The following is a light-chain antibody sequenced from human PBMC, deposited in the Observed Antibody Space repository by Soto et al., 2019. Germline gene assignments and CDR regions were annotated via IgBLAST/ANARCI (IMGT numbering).Light chain of an antibody. CDR1: QSISSS. Sequence: DIQMTQSPSTLSASVGDRATLSCRASQSISSSLAWYQQKPGQAPRLLIYDASNWASGIPARFSGSGSGTEFSLTISNLQPDDCAAYYCQQYENYWTFGQGTKVDIK. J-gene: IGKJ1*01. CDR3: QQYENYWT. CDR2: DAS. V-gene: IGKV1-5*01.